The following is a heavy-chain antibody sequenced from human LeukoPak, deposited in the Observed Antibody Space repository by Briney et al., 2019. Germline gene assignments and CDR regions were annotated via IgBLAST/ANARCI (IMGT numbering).Heavy chain of an antibody. CDR2: ISYDGSNK. D-gene: IGHD3-9*01. J-gene: IGHJ3*02. CDR1: GFTFSSYA. CDR3: ARGKDILTGSDAFDI. Sequence: PGGSLRLSCAASGFTFSSYAMHWVRQAPGKGLEWVAVISYDGSNKYYADSVKGRFTISRDNSKNTLYLQMNSLRAEDTAVYYCARGKDILTGSDAFDIWGQGTMVTVSP. V-gene: IGHV3-30-3*01.